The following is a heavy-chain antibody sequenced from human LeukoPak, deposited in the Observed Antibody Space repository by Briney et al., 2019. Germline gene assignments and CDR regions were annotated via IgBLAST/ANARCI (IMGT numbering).Heavy chain of an antibody. Sequence: SETLSLTCAVSGYSISSGYYWGWIRQPPGKGLEWIGSIYHSGGTYYNPSLKSRVTISVDTSKNQFSLKLSSVTAADTAVYYCARDNGGFGELPSWFDPWGQGTLVTVSS. CDR3: ARDNGGFGELPSWFDP. CDR1: GYSISSGYY. V-gene: IGHV4-38-2*02. D-gene: IGHD3-10*01. CDR2: IYHSGGT. J-gene: IGHJ5*02.